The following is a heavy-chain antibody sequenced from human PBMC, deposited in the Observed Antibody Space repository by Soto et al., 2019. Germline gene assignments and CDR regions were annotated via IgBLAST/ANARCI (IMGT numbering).Heavy chain of an antibody. Sequence: QVQLVQSGAEVKKPGASVKVSCKASGYTFTSYDINWVRQATGQGLEWMGWMNPNSGNTGYAQMFKGRVTMTRNTSISTAYMELSSLRSEDTAVYYCARWYYDILTGYYRYYYYYMDVWGKGTTVTVSS. V-gene: IGHV1-8*01. CDR1: GYTFTSYD. D-gene: IGHD3-9*01. CDR3: ARWYYDILTGYYRYYYYYMDV. J-gene: IGHJ6*03. CDR2: MNPNSGNT.